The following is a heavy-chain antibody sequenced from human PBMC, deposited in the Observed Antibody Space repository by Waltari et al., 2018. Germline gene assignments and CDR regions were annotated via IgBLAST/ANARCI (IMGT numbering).Heavy chain of an antibody. CDR1: GLTVSSTY. J-gene: IGHJ4*02. V-gene: IGHV3-53*01. CDR2: IYSGGST. D-gene: IGHD1-26*01. Sequence: EVQLVESGGGLIQPGGSLRLSCASSGLTVSSTYRSWVRQAPGKGLEWVSVIYSGGSTYYADSVKGRSTISRDNSKNTLYLQMNSLRAEDTAVYYCTRDQFGATSSYWGQGTLVTVSS. CDR3: TRDQFGATSSY.